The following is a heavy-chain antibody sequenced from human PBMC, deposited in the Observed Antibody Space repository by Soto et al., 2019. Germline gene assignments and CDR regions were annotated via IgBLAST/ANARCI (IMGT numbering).Heavy chain of an antibody. CDR2: INHSGST. V-gene: IGHV4-34*01. J-gene: IGHJ6*02. CDR1: GGCFSGYY. D-gene: IGHD7-27*01. CDR3: ARGDESWGSHYSYYGMDV. Sequence: SETLSLTCAVYGGCFSGYYWSWIRQPPGKGLEWIGEINHSGSTNYNPSLKSRVTISVDTSKNQFSLKLSSVTAADTAVYYCARGDESWGSHYSYYGMDVWGQGTTVTVSS.